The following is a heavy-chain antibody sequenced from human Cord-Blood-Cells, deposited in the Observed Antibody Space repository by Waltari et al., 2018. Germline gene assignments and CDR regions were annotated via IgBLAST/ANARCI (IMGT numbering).Heavy chain of an antibody. Sequence: QVQLVQSGAEVKKPGSSVKVSCKASGGTCSSYAISWVRQAPGQGLEWMGGIIPIFGTANYAQKFQGRVTITADESTSTAYMELSSLRSEDTAVYYCARGIGKGIAAAGTLGYWGQGTLVTVSS. J-gene: IGHJ4*02. CDR3: ARGIGKGIAAAGTLGY. D-gene: IGHD6-13*01. CDR1: GGTCSSYA. V-gene: IGHV1-69*01. CDR2: IIPIFGTA.